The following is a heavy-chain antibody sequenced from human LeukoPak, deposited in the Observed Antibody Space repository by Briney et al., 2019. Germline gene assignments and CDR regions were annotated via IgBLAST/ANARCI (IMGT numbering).Heavy chain of an antibody. CDR2: ISWNSGSI. V-gene: IGHV3-9*01. CDR3: AKDLSSSWYLGFDY. Sequence: PGRSLRLSCAASGFTFDDYAMHWVRQAPGKGLEWVSGISWNSGSIGYADSVKGRFTISRDNAKNSLYLQMNSLRAEDTALYYCAKDLSSSWYLGFDYWGQGTLVTVSS. D-gene: IGHD6-13*01. J-gene: IGHJ4*02. CDR1: GFTFDDYA.